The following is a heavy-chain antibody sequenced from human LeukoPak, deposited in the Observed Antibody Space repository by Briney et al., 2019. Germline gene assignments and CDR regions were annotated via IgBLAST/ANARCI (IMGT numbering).Heavy chain of an antibody. D-gene: IGHD6-13*01. J-gene: IGHJ6*03. CDR3: AGSLGYSSSWPIYYYYYYMDV. Sequence: GGSLRLSCAASGFTFSSYAMSWVRQAPGKGLEWVSAISGSGGSTYYADSVKGRFTISRDNSKSTLYLQMNSLRAEDTAVYYCAGSLGYSSSWPIYYYYYYMDVWGKGTTVTVSS. CDR2: ISGSGGST. CDR1: GFTFSSYA. V-gene: IGHV3-23*01.